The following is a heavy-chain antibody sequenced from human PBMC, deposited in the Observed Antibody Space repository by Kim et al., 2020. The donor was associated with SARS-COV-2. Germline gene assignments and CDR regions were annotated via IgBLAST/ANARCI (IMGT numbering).Heavy chain of an antibody. CDR3: ATSGGYCTSTNCYSVNYHGLDV. Sequence: GGSLRLSCAASGFTFSGSAIHWVRQASGKGLEWVGRIRSKVNSYATAYAASVKGRFTISRDDSENTAYLQMNGLKTEDTAVYYCATSGGYCTSTNCYSVNYHGLDVWGQGTTFTVSS. J-gene: IGHJ6*02. D-gene: IGHD2-2*01. V-gene: IGHV3-73*01. CDR2: IRSKVNSYAT. CDR1: GFTFSGSA.